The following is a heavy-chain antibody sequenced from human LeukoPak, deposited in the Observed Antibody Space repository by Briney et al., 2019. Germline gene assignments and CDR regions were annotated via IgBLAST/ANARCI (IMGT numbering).Heavy chain of an antibody. Sequence: PSETLSLTCDVSGVSINTCCYYWTWIRQPPGKGLEWIGYKYYSGSTRYNSSPRSRLTISLDSSKNQFSLRLTSVTAADTAVYYCARGRSYGFDFDSWGPGTLVIVSS. V-gene: IGHV4-61*01. CDR2: KYYSGST. CDR1: GVSINTCCYY. D-gene: IGHD5-18*01. J-gene: IGHJ4*02. CDR3: ARGRSYGFDFDS.